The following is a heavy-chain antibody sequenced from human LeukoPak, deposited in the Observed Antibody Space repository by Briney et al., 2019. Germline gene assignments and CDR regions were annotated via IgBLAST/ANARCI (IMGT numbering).Heavy chain of an antibody. CDR2: IRSKAYGGTT. J-gene: IGHJ6*03. V-gene: IGHV3-49*04. Sequence: GGSLRLSCTASGFKFDDYGMTWVRQAPGKGLEWVGFIRSKAYGGTTEYAASVKGRFTISRDDSKSIAYLQMNSLKTEDTAVYYCTRDAIWFGELYYYYYYYMDVWGKGTTVTISS. D-gene: IGHD3-10*01. CDR1: GFKFDDYG. CDR3: TRDAIWFGELYYYYYYYMDV.